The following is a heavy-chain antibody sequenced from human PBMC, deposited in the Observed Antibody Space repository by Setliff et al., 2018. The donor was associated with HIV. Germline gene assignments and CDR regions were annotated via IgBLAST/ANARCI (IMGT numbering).Heavy chain of an antibody. CDR1: GYTFTSYY. Sequence: ASVKVSCKASGYTFTSYYLNWVRQAPGQGLEWMGIINPSGGNTKYAQKFQGRVTMTRDTSTSTVYMELSSLRSEDTALYYCARVRLIFTMVVVVSGAFDIWGQGTMVTVSS. D-gene: IGHD3-22*01. V-gene: IGHV1-46*01. CDR3: ARVRLIFTMVVVVSGAFDI. CDR2: INPSGGNT. J-gene: IGHJ3*02.